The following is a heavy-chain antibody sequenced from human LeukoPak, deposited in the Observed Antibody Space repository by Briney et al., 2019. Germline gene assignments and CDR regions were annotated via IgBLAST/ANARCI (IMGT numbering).Heavy chain of an antibody. D-gene: IGHD6-19*01. V-gene: IGHV4-4*02. Sequence: SGTLSLTCAVSGGSISSSNWWSWVRQPPGKGLEWIGEIYHSGSTNYNPSLKSRVTISVDKSENQFSLKLSSVTAADTAVYYCARGSSGWYRAFDYWGQGTLVTVSS. CDR2: IYHSGST. CDR1: GGSISSSNW. J-gene: IGHJ4*02. CDR3: ARGSSGWYRAFDY.